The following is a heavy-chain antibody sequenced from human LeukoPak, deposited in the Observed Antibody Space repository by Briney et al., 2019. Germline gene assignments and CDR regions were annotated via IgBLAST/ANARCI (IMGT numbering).Heavy chain of an antibody. CDR3: ARGRWRITMIVAPRGWFDP. V-gene: IGHV1-69*13. CDR2: IIPIFGTA. D-gene: IGHD3-22*01. J-gene: IGHJ5*02. CDR1: GGTFSSYA. Sequence: GASVKVSCKASGGTFSSYAISWVRQAPGQGLEWMGGIIPIFGTANYAQKFQGRVTITADESTSTAYMKLSSLRSEDTAVYYCARGRWRITMIVAPRGWFDPWGQGTLVTVSS.